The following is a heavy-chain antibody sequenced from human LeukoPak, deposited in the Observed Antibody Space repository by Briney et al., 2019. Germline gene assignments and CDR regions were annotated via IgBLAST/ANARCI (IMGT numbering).Heavy chain of an antibody. V-gene: IGHV3-48*02. Sequence: GGSLRLSCAASGFTFSTYSMNWVRQAPGKGLDWLSYITSSSSNIYYADSVKGRFTISRDNAKNSLYLQLNSLRDEDTAVYYCARDLQIPAHGYSVDYWGQGTLVTVSS. CDR1: GFTFSTYS. J-gene: IGHJ4*02. D-gene: IGHD2-2*01. CDR3: ARDLQIPAHGYSVDY. CDR2: ITSSSSNI.